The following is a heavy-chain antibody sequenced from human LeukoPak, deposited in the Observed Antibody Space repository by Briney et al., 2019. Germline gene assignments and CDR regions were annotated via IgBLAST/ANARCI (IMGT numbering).Heavy chain of an antibody. Sequence: SETLSLTCTVSGYSISSGYYWGWIRQPPGKGLEWIGSIYHSGSTSYNPSFKSRVTISVDTSKTQFSLMLSSGTAADTAVYYCARDREAALGARGYFDYWGQGTLVTVSS. CDR2: IYHSGST. V-gene: IGHV4-38-2*02. D-gene: IGHD6-6*01. J-gene: IGHJ4*02. CDR3: ARDREAALGARGYFDY. CDR1: GYSISSGYY.